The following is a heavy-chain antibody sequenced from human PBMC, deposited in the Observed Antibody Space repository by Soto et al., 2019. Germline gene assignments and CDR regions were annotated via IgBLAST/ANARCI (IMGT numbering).Heavy chain of an antibody. V-gene: IGHV1-69*12. Sequence: QVQLVQSGAEVKKPGSSVKVSCKASGGTFSSYAISWVRQAPGQGLEWMGGIIPIFGTATYAQKFQGRVTITADESTSTAYMELSSLRSEDTAVYYCARAKTTMVRGVIIGVNWFDPWGQGTLVTVSS. D-gene: IGHD3-10*01. J-gene: IGHJ5*02. CDR1: GGTFSSYA. CDR2: IIPIFGTA. CDR3: ARAKTTMVRGVIIGVNWFDP.